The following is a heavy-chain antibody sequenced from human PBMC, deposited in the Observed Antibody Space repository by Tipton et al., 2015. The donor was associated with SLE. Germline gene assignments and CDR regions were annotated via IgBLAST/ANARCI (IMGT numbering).Heavy chain of an antibody. CDR1: GGSISSYY. CDR2: IYYSGST. CDR3: ARDVTIFGVAGNWFDP. J-gene: IGHJ5*02. Sequence: TLSLTCTVSGGSISSYYWSWIRQPPGKGLEWIGYIYYSGSTNYNPSLKSRVTISVDTSKNQFSLKLSSVTAADTAVYYRARDVTIFGVAGNWFDPWGQGTLVTVSS. D-gene: IGHD3-3*01. V-gene: IGHV4-59*01.